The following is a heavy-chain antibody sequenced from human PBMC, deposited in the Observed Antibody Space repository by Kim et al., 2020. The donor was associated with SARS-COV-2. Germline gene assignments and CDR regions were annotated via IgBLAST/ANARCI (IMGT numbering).Heavy chain of an antibody. CDR3: ARIPDGSGQFDP. J-gene: IGHJ5*02. D-gene: IGHD6-19*01. V-gene: IGHV1-8*01. Sequence: GYARKFQGRVTMNRDPSISTAYMELSSLRSEDTAWYYCARIPDGSGQFDPWGQGTLVTVSS.